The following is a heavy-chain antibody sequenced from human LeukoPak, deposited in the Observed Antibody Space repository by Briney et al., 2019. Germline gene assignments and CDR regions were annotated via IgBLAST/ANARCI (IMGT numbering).Heavy chain of an antibody. D-gene: IGHD2-21*02. CDR2: MNPNNGDS. J-gene: IGHJ4*02. Sequence: ASVTVSCKASGYTFTNYHINWVRQATGQGLEWMGWMNPNNGDSGYAQKFQGRVTITRDTSISTSYMELRSLRSDDTAVYFCARPLSFTAPAYDSGGQGPLATVSS. V-gene: IGHV1-8*03. CDR1: GYTFTNYH. CDR3: ARPLSFTAPAYDS.